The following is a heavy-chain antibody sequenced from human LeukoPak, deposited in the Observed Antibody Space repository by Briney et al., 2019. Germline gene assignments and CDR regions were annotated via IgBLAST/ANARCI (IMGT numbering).Heavy chain of an antibody. V-gene: IGHV3-23*01. D-gene: IGHD2-21*02. J-gene: IGHJ4*02. CDR1: GFTFSTYA. Sequence: GGSLRLSCAASGFTFSTYAMGWVRQAPGKGLEWVSTVTGSGGSTYYADSVNGPFTISRDNSKNTLFLQMASLSADDTALYYCAKDLVVETPTGIFDFWGQGTLVTVSS. CDR2: VTGSGGST. CDR3: AKDLVVETPTGIFDF.